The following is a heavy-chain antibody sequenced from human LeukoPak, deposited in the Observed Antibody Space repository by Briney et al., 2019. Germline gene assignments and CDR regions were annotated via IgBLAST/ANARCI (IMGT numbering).Heavy chain of an antibody. CDR3: AKAAAGSGSFDY. V-gene: IGHV1-2*02. Sequence: ASVKVSRKASGYTFTGYYMHWVRQAPGQGLEWMGWINPNSGGTNYAQKFRGRVTMTRDTSISTAYMELSRLRSDDTAVYYCAKAAAGSGSFDYWGQGTLVTVSS. CDR1: GYTFTGYY. J-gene: IGHJ4*02. D-gene: IGHD6-13*01. CDR2: INPNSGGT.